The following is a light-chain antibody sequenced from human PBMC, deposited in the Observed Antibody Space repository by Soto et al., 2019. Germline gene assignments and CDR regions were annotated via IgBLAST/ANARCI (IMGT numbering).Light chain of an antibody. J-gene: IGLJ1*01. CDR3: NSYIGSNTFV. Sequence: QSALTQPASVSGSPGQSITISCTGTSNDVGGYNYVSWYQQHPGKAPKLLIYEVFNRPSGVSNRFSGSRSANTASLTISGLQAEDEVEYYCNSYIGSNTFVFGTGTKLTVL. CDR2: EVF. V-gene: IGLV2-14*01. CDR1: SNDVGGYNY.